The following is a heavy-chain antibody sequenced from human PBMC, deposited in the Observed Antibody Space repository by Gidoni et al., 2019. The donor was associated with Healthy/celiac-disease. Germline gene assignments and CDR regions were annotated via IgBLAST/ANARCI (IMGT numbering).Heavy chain of an antibody. CDR3: AGEGYYGSGTYYGMDV. V-gene: IGHV1-69*04. CDR2: IIPILGIA. CDR1: GGTFSSYA. J-gene: IGHJ6*02. Sequence: QVQLVQSGAEVKKPGSSVKVSCKASGGTFSSYAISWVRQAPGQGLEWMGRIIPILGIANYEQKFQGRVTITADKSTSTAYMELSSLRSEDTAVYYCAGEGYYGSGTYYGMDVWGQGTTVTVSS. D-gene: IGHD3-10*01.